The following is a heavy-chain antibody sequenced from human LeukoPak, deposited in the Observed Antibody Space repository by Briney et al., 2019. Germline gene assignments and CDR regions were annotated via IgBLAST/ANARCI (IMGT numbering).Heavy chain of an antibody. D-gene: IGHD3-10*01. CDR2: IGSSSSYI. V-gene: IGHV3-21*01. J-gene: IGHJ6*04. CDR3: ARDHRGDYYYGMDV. CDR1: GFTFSTYS. Sequence: PGGSLRLSCAASGFTFSTYSMNWVRQAPGKGLEWVSSIGSSSSYIYYADSVKGRFTISRDNAKNSLYLQMSSLRAEDTAVYYCARDHRGDYYYGMDVWGKGTTVTVSS.